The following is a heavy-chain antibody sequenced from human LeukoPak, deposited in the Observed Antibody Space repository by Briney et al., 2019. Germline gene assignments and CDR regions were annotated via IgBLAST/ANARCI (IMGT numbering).Heavy chain of an antibody. J-gene: IGHJ4*02. CDR1: GYTFSGFY. CDR3: ARSSGWKYYVDY. CDR2: INPNSGGT. V-gene: IGHV1-2*02. Sequence: ASVKVSCKASGYTFSGFYIHWVRQAPGQGLEWMGWINPNSGGTNFAQRFQGRVTMTRDTSISTAYMELSRLRSDDTAVYFCARSSGWKYYVDYWGQGTLVTVSS. D-gene: IGHD6-19*01.